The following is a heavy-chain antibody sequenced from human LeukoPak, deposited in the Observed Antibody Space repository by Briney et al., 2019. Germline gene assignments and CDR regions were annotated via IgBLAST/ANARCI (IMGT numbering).Heavy chain of an antibody. D-gene: IGHD2-21*02. V-gene: IGHV4-4*07. CDR3: ARGVMTAIFAFDV. J-gene: IGHJ3*01. CDR1: GDSISDYY. CDR2: IYTNGIT. Sequence: SETLSLTCTVSGDSISDYYWSWIRQPAGKGLELIGRIYTNGITNYNPSLKSRVTTSVDTSKNQLSLRLSSVTAADTAVYYCARGVMTAIFAFDVWGQGTMVTVSS.